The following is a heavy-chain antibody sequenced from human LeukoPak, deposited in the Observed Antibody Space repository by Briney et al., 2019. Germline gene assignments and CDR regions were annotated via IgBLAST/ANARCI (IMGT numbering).Heavy chain of an antibody. D-gene: IGHD6-6*01. J-gene: IGHJ4*02. CDR3: ARDRGRRSYSSSSIDY. V-gene: IGHV3-30*02. Sequence: GGSLRLSCAASGFTFSSYGMHWVRQAPGKGLEWVAFIRYDGSNKYYADSVKGRFTISRDNSKNTLYLQMNSLRAEDTAVYYCARDRGRRSYSSSSIDYWGQGTLVTVSS. CDR2: IRYDGSNK. CDR1: GFTFSSYG.